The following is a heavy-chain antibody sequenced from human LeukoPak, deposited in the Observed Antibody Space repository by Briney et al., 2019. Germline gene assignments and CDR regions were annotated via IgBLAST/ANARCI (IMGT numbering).Heavy chain of an antibody. J-gene: IGHJ4*02. CDR3: AKGSDYGSGSYSQDYFDY. CDR2: ISGSGNTA. CDR1: GFTFSRHA. V-gene: IGHV3-23*01. Sequence: GGSLRLSCAASGFTFSRHAMSWVRQAPGKGLEWVSAISGSGNTADYAGSVKGRFTISGDNSKKPLYLQMNSLRADDTAVYYCAKGSDYGSGSYSQDYFDYWGQGTLVTVSS. D-gene: IGHD3-10*01.